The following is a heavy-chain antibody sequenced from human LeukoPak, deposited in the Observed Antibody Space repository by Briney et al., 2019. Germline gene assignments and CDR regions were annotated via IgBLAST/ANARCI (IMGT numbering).Heavy chain of an antibody. CDR1: GYTFTGYY. V-gene: IGHV1-2*02. CDR2: INPNSGVT. Sequence: ASVKVSCKASGYTFTGYYMYWVRQAPGQGLEWMGWINPNSGVTKYAQKFQGRVAMTRDTSISTAYLELNRLSSDDSAVFYCARQADNNWFDSWGQGTLVTVSS. J-gene: IGHJ5*01. D-gene: IGHD2-15*01. CDR3: ARQADNNWFDS.